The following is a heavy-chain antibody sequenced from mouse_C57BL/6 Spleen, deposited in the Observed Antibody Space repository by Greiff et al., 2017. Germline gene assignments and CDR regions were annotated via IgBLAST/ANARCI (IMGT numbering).Heavy chain of an antibody. CDR1: GFTFTDYY. V-gene: IGHV7-3*01. Sequence: EVQLVESGGGLVQPGGSLSLSCAASGFTFTDYYMSWVRQPPGKALEWLGFIRNKANGYTTEYSASVKGRFTISRDNSQSILYLQMNALRAEDSATYYRARYKLVYYYGTLRDYALDYWGQGTSVTVSS. CDR2: IRNKANGYTT. CDR3: ARYKLVYYYGTLRDYALDY. J-gene: IGHJ4*01. D-gene: IGHD1-1*01.